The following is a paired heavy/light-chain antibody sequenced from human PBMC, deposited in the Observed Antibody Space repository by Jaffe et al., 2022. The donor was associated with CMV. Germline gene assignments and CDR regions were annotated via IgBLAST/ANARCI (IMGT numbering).Heavy chain of an antibody. J-gene: IGHJ6*02. CDR2: INPSDGST. CDR1: GFTFTNYY. CDR3: ARSRIPQSFKWDVVGVPPASRPNHYYYTMDV. Sequence: QVQLVQSGAEVKKLGASVRLSCAASGFTFTNYYMHWVRQAPGQGLEWMGGINPSDGSTSYSHRFRGRVTVTRDTSTDTVYMALSSLRSGDTAVYYCARSRIPQSFKWDVVGVPPASRPNHYYYTMDVWGQGTTVSVSS. D-gene: IGHD2-2*01. V-gene: IGHV1-46*01.
Light chain of an antibody. Sequence: QSALTQPPSASGSPGQSVTISCTGTSSDVGGYKYVSWYQHHPGKPPKLLIYEVTKRPSGVPDRFSASKSGNTASLTVSGLQADDEADYYCSSYADGNTYVFGTGTEVTVL. J-gene: IGLJ1*01. CDR2: EVT. CDR3: SSYADGNTYV. V-gene: IGLV2-8*01. CDR1: SSDVGGYKY.